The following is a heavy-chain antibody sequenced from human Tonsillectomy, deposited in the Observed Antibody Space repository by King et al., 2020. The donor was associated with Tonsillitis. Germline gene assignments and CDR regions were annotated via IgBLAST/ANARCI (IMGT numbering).Heavy chain of an antibody. V-gene: IGHV4-39*01. CDR3: ARAPTHDAGKFDY. CDR2: IYYSGST. Sequence: QLQESGPGLVKPSETLSLTCTVSGGSISSSSYYWGWIRQPPGKGLAWIGSIYYSGSTYYNPSLKSRVNISVDTSKNQFSLKMSSVTAADTAVYYCARAPTHDAGKFDYWGQGTLVTVSS. D-gene: IGHD1-1*01. CDR1: GGSISSSSYY. J-gene: IGHJ4*02.